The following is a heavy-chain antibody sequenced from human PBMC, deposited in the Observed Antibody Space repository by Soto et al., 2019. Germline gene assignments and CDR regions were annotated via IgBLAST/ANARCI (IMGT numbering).Heavy chain of an antibody. CDR1: GFTFSSYG. V-gene: IGHV3-33*01. CDR2: IWYDGSNK. Sequence: QVQLVESGGGVVQPGRSLRLSCAASGFTFSSYGMHWVRQAPGKGLEWVAVIWYDGSNKYYADSVKGRFTISRDNSKNTLYLQMNSLRAEDTAVYYCAREGSSSSSGDYWGQGTLVTVSS. D-gene: IGHD3-10*01. J-gene: IGHJ4*02. CDR3: AREGSSSSSGDY.